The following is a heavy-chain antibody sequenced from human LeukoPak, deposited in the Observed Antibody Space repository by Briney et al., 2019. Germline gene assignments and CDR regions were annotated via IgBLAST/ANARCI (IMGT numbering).Heavy chain of an antibody. CDR2: IYSGGST. V-gene: IGHV3-66*01. D-gene: IGHD6-19*01. CDR3: ARDDIAVAGQDY. CDR1: GFTVSSNY. J-gene: IGHJ4*02. Sequence: GGSLRLSCAASGFTVSSNYLSWVRQAPGKGLEWVSVIYSGGSTYYADSVKGRSTISRDNSKNTLYLQMNSLRAEDTAVYYCARDDIAVAGQDYWGQGTLVTVSS.